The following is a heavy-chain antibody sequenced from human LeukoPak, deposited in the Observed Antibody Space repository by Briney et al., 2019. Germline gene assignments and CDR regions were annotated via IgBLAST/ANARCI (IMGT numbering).Heavy chain of an antibody. D-gene: IGHD3-10*01. CDR3: ARDRGRIGSSVRGVDRYNWFDP. J-gene: IGHJ5*02. CDR2: INPNSGGT. Sequence: ASVKVSCKASGYTFTGYYMHWVRQAPGQGLEWMGWINPNSGGTNYAQKFQGRVTMTRDTSISTAYMELSRLRSDDTAVYYCARDRGRIGSSVRGVDRYNWFDPWGQGTLVTVSS. CDR1: GYTFTGYY. V-gene: IGHV1-2*02.